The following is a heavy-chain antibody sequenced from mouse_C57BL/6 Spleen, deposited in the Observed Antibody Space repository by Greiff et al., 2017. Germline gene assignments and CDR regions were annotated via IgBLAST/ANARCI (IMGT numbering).Heavy chain of an antibody. CDR2: INPNNGGT. J-gene: IGHJ2*01. Sequence: EVQLQQSGPVLVKPGASVKISCKASGYTFTDYYMHWVKQSHGKSLEWIGDINPNNGGTSYNQKFKGKATLTVDKSSSTAYMELRSLTSEDSAVYYCARAAGTVDYWGQGTTLTVSS. CDR1: GYTFTDYY. CDR3: ARAAGTVDY. D-gene: IGHD4-1*01. V-gene: IGHV1-26*01.